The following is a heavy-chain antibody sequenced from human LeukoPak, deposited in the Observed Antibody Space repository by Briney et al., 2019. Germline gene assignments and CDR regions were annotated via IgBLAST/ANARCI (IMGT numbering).Heavy chain of an antibody. Sequence: PGGSLRLSCAGSGFIYSSYAMSWVRQAPGKGLEWVSAISGSGGSTYYADSVKGRFTISRDNSKNTLYLQMNSLRAEDTAVYYCAKDLIIDGSGSYYNEVDYWGQGTLVTVSS. CDR3: AKDLIIDGSGSYYNEVDY. D-gene: IGHD3-10*01. J-gene: IGHJ4*02. CDR2: ISGSGGST. V-gene: IGHV3-23*01. CDR1: GFIYSSYA.